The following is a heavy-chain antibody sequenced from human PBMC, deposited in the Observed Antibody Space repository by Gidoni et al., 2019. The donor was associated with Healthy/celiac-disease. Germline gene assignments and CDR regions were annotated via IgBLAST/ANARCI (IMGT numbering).Heavy chain of an antibody. CDR2: IDPSDSYT. D-gene: IGHD1-26*01. CDR3: ARLSSGSYQVSGPIDY. V-gene: IGHV5-10-1*03. J-gene: IGHJ4*02. Sequence: EVQLVQSGAEVKKPGEYLRISCKGSGYSFTSYWISGVRQMPGKGLEWMGRIDPSDSYTNYSPSFQGHVTISADKSISTAYLQWSSLKASDTAMYYCARLSSGSYQVSGPIDYWGQGTLVTVSS. CDR1: GYSFTSYW.